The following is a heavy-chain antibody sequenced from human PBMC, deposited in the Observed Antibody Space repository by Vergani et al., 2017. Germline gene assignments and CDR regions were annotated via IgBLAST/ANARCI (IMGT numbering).Heavy chain of an antibody. J-gene: IGHJ4*02. V-gene: IGHV5-51*01. CDR3: ARHTTYTDS. Sequence: EVELVQSGPEMRKPGESLKISCKRSEYSFGNYWIGWVRQMTGKGLEWMGIIYPADSDTRYSPSVQGQVTISAAKSISTAFLQWDSLKASDTALYYCARHTTYTDSWGQGTLVTVSS. CDR2: IYPADSDT. CDR1: EYSFGNYW. D-gene: IGHD1-1*01.